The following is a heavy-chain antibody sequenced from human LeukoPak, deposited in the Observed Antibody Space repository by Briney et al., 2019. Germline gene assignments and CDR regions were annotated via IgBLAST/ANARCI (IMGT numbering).Heavy chain of an antibody. Sequence: GGSLRLSCAASGFTFSTYAMIWVRQAPGKGLEWVSVIGGSGSYTYYADSVKGRFTISRDNSKDTLYLQMDSLRAEDTAVYYCARDWYDYWGQGTLVTVSS. J-gene: IGHJ4*02. V-gene: IGHV3-23*01. CDR1: GFTFSTYA. CDR3: ARDWYDY. CDR2: IGGSGSYT. D-gene: IGHD6-13*01.